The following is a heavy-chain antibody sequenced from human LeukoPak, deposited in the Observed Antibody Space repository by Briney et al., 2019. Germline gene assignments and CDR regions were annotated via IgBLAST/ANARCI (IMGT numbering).Heavy chain of an antibody. CDR3: AKGSTVTKLYFEY. V-gene: IGHV3-23*01. J-gene: IGHJ4*02. CDR1: GFTFSSYA. Sequence: GVSLRLSCAASGFTFSSYAMSWVRQAPGKGLEWVSAISSCDGSPYYADSVKGRFTISRDNSKNTLYLQVNSLRAEDTAVYYCAKGSTVTKLYFEYWGQGTLVTVSS. D-gene: IGHD1-1*01. CDR2: ISSCDGSP.